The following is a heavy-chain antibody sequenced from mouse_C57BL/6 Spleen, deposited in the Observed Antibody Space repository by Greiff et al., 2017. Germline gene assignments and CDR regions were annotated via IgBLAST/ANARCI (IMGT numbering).Heavy chain of an antibody. CDR3: ARDYANYEGLFAY. CDR2: IYPSDSET. V-gene: IGHV1-61*01. Sequence: VQLQQPGAELVRPGSSVKLSCKASGYTFTSYWMDWVKQRPGQGLEWIGNIYPSDSETHYNQKFKDKATLTVNKSSSTAYMQLSSLTSEDSAVYYCARDYANYEGLFAYWGQGTLVTVSA. J-gene: IGHJ3*01. D-gene: IGHD2-1*01. CDR1: GYTFTSYW.